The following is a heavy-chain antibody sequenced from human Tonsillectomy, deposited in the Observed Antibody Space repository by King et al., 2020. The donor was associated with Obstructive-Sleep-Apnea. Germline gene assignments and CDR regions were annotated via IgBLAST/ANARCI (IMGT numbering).Heavy chain of an antibody. D-gene: IGHD3-10*01. CDR1: GFTFGDYA. J-gene: IGHJ4*02. CDR2: IRSKAYGGTT. Sequence: VQLVESGGGLVQPGRSLRLSCTASGFTFGDYAMSWFRQAPGKGLEWVGFIRSKAYGGTTEYAASVKGRFTISRDDSKSIAYLQMNSLKTEDTAVYYCTRERELLWFGETFDYWGQGTLVTVSS. V-gene: IGHV3-49*03. CDR3: TRERELLWFGETFDY.